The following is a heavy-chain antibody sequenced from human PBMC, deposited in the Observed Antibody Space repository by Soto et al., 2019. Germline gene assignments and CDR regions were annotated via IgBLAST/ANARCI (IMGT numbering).Heavy chain of an antibody. CDR2: IYYSGST. J-gene: IGHJ5*02. CDR3: ARVERVPLRWFDP. CDR1: GGSISSGGYY. Sequence: QVQLQESGPGLVKPSQTLSLTCTVSGGSISSGGYYWSWIRQHPGKGLEWIGYIYYSGSTYYNPSLNNRVTISVDTSKNQFSLKLSSVAAADTAVYYCARVERVPLRWFDPWGQGTLVTVSS. V-gene: IGHV4-31*03. D-gene: IGHD2-2*01.